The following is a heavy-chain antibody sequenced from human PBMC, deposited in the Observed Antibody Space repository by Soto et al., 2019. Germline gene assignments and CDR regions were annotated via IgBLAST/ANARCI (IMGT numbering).Heavy chain of an antibody. J-gene: IGHJ3*02. D-gene: IGHD3-10*01. CDR1: GFTFSSYS. Sequence: GGSLRLSCAASGFTFSSYSMNWVRQAPGKGLEWVSSISSSSSYIYYADSVKGRFTISRDNAKNSLYLQMNSLRAEDTDVYYCATRKNHEVRAFDIWGQGKMVPVSS. CDR2: ISSSSSYI. V-gene: IGHV3-21*01. CDR3: ATRKNHEVRAFDI.